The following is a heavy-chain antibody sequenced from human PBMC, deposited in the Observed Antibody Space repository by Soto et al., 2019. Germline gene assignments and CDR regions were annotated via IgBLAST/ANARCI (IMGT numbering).Heavy chain of an antibody. CDR3: ATYSDTYLNWFDP. Sequence: QVQLQESGPGLVRPSETLSLTCSVSGASIKSYYWAWIRQPAGKGLEWIGRIFASGTTNYNPSLRSLVTLSIDTSKNQFSLKLRSVTAADTAMYYGATYSDTYLNWFDPWGQGTLVTVSS. CDR2: IFASGTT. D-gene: IGHD5-12*01. J-gene: IGHJ5*02. CDR1: GASIKSYY. V-gene: IGHV4-4*07.